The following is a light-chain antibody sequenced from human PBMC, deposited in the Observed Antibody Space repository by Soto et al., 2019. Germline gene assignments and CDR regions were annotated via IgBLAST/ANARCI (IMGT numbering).Light chain of an antibody. J-gene: IGLJ1*01. CDR2: GNN. Sequence: QSVLTQPPSVSGAPGQRVTISCTGSSSNIGAGRDVHWYQQLPGTAPRLLIYGNNNRPSGVPDRFSASKSGTSASPAITGLQAEDEADFYCQSFDSSLSAYVFGTGTKLTVL. CDR1: SSNIGAGRD. V-gene: IGLV1-40*01. CDR3: QSFDSSLSAYV.